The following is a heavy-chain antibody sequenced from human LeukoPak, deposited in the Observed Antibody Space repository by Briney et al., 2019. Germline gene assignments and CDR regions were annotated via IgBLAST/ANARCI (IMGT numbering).Heavy chain of an antibody. D-gene: IGHD2-15*01. Sequence: PGGSLRLSCAAPGFTFSSYGMHWVRQAPGKGLEWVAVISYDGNNEYYADSVKGRFTISRDNAKNSLYLQMNSLRAEDTAVYYCAREYCSGGSCYLKPPRYYFDYWGQGTLVTVSS. CDR1: GFTFSSYG. V-gene: IGHV3-30*03. CDR2: ISYDGNNE. CDR3: AREYCSGGSCYLKPPRYYFDY. J-gene: IGHJ4*02.